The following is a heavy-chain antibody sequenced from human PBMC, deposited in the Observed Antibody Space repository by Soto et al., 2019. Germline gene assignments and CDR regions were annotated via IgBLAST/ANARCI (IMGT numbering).Heavy chain of an antibody. V-gene: IGHV4-30-2*01. D-gene: IGHD3-22*01. CDR1: GGSISSGGYS. CDR2: IYHSGST. J-gene: IGHJ4*02. CDR3: ARAGESSSGYYHLDS. Sequence: QLQLQDSGSGLVKPSQTLSVTCAVSGGSISSGGYSWSWIRQPPGRGLEWIGYIYHSGSTYYNPSLKSRVNISADRSKNKSALNLSSVTAADTAVYYCARAGESSSGYYHLDSWGQGTLVTVSS.